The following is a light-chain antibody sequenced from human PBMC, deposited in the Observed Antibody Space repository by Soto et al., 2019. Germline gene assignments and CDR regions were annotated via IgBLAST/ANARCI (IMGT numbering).Light chain of an antibody. CDR1: QDIGSY. CDR2: DAS. CDR3: QQYHDLPLT. J-gene: IGKJ2*01. V-gene: IGKV1-33*01. Sequence: DIQMTQSPSSLSAAVGDRVTITCQASQDIGSYLNWYQQKPGRAPKLLIYDASSLATGASSRFTGRGSGSHFTLTIDNLEPEDIATYYCQQYHDLPLTFGLGAKVEIK.